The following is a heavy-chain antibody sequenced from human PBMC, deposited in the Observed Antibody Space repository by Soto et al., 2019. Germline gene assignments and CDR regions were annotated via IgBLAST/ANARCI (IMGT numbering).Heavy chain of an antibody. CDR1: SVSNAW. D-gene: IGHD3-22*01. CDR2: IKSKTDGGTT. Sequence: SVSNAWMNWARQAPGKGLEWVGRIKSKTDGGTTDYAAPVKGRFTISRDDSKNTLYLQMNSLKTEDTAVYYCTTDLSDDSSGYYYPDWGQGTLVTVSS. CDR3: TTDLSDDSSGYYYPD. V-gene: IGHV3-15*07. J-gene: IGHJ4*02.